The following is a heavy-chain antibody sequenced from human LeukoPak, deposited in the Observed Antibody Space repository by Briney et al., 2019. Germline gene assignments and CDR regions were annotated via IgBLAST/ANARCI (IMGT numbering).Heavy chain of an antibody. J-gene: IGHJ4*02. CDR1: GFTFATYA. CDR2: VSSSGGST. D-gene: IGHD6-13*01. Sequence: GGSLRLSCTASGFTFATYAMNWVRQTPGKGLEWVSGVSSSGGSTYYADSVKGRFTISRDNSKNTLYLQMNSLRAEDTAVYYCAKDTTYSSSWRAYFDYWGQGTLVTVSS. CDR3: AKDTTYSSSWRAYFDY. V-gene: IGHV3-23*01.